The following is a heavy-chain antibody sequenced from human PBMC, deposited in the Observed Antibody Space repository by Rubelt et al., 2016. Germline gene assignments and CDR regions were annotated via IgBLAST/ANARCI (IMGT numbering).Heavy chain of an antibody. CDR1: GFTFTNYW. Sequence: EVQLVESGGGLVQPGGSLRLSCAASGFTFTNYWTHWVRQAPGKGLVWISRISTDGRSTSYADSVKGRVTISRGNAKNTLYLQMNSLRAEDTAVYYCARDGPEQWLVPEFDYWGQGTLVTVSS. CDR3: ARDGPEQWLVPEFDY. J-gene: IGHJ4*02. V-gene: IGHV3-74*01. D-gene: IGHD6-19*01. CDR2: ISTDGRST.